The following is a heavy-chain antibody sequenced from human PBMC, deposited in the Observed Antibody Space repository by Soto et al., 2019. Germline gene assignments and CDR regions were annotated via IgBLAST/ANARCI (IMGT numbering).Heavy chain of an antibody. J-gene: IGHJ5*02. CDR2: ISYDGSNK. V-gene: IGHV3-30-3*01. D-gene: IGHD6-6*01. CDR3: ARDPFGSSSSWWFDP. Sequence: GGSLRLSCAASGFTFSSYAMHWVRQAPGKGLEWVAVISYDGSNKYYADSVKGRFTISRDNSKNTLYLQMNSLRAEDTAVYYCARDPFGSSSSWWFDPWGQGTLVTVSS. CDR1: GFTFSSYA.